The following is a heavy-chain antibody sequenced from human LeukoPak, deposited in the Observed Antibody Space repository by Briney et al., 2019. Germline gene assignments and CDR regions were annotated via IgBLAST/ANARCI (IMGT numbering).Heavy chain of an antibody. Sequence: ASVKVSCKASGYTFTGYYMHWVRQAPGQGLEWMGWINPNSGGTNYAQKFQGRVTMTRDTSISTAYMELSRLRSDDTAVYYCARDSAKLLWFGEAFDYWGQGTLVTVSS. J-gene: IGHJ4*02. V-gene: IGHV1-2*02. D-gene: IGHD3-10*01. CDR2: INPNSGGT. CDR1: GYTFTGYY. CDR3: ARDSAKLLWFGEAFDY.